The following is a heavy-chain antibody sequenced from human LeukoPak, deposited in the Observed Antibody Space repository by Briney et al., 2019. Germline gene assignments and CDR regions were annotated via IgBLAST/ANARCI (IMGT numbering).Heavy chain of an antibody. D-gene: IGHD3-9*01. CDR2: ISAYNGNT. CDR3: ARHDILTGLNWFDP. Sequence: ASVKVSCKASGYTFTSYGISWVRQAPGQGLEWMGWISAYNGNTNYAQKLQGRVTMTTDTSTSTAYMELRSLRSDDTAVYYCARHDILTGLNWFDPWGQGTLVTVSS. V-gene: IGHV1-18*01. J-gene: IGHJ5*02. CDR1: GYTFTSYG.